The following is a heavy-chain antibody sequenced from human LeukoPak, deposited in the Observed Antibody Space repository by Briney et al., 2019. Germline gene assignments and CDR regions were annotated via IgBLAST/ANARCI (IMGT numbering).Heavy chain of an antibody. CDR2: INWNGGST. J-gene: IGHJ5*02. CDR1: GFTFDDYG. CDR3: ASTIFGGFDP. V-gene: IGHV3-20*04. D-gene: IGHD3-3*01. Sequence: GGSLRLSCAASGFTFDDYGMNWVRQAPGKGLEWVSGINWNGGSTGYADSVKGRFAISRDNAKNSLYLQMNSLRAEDTALYYCASTIFGGFDPWGQGTLVTVSS.